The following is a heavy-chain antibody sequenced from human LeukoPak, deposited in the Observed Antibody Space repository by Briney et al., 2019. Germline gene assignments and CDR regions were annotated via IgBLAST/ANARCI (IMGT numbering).Heavy chain of an antibody. CDR2: ISSRSTYI. CDR3: ARGRLGSGPASYMDV. J-gene: IGHJ6*03. Sequence: PGGSLRLSCAASGFTFSTYSMNWVRQAPGKGLEWVSSISSRSTYIYYADSVKGRFTISRDNAKNSLYLQMNSLRAEDTAVYYCARGRLGSGPASYMDVWGKGTTVTVSS. V-gene: IGHV3-21*01. D-gene: IGHD3-10*01. CDR1: GFTFSTYS.